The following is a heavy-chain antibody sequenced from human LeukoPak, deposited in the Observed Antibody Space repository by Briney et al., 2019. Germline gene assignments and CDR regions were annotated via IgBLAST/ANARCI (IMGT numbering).Heavy chain of an antibody. CDR1: GFIFSDYY. CDR2: ISNIGTTI. J-gene: IGHJ4*02. CDR3: ARDGGGDYGDYVGDY. D-gene: IGHD4-17*01. V-gene: IGHV3-11*04. Sequence: PGGSLRLSCAASGFIFSDYYMSWIRRAPGKGLEWVSYISNIGTTIYYADSVKGRFTISRDNAKNSLYLQMNSLRAEDTAVYYCARDGGGDYGDYVGDYWGQGTLVTVSS.